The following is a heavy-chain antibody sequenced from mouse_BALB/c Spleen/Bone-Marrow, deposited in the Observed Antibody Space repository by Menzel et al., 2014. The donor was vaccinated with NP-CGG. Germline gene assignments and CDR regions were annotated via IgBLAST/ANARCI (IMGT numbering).Heavy chain of an antibody. CDR2: IIPSNGRT. D-gene: IGHD2-3*01. J-gene: IGHJ1*01. CDR1: GYTLTSYW. CDR3: GRWLLQHFDV. V-gene: IGHV1S81*02. Sequence: VQLQQSGAELVKPGASLKLSCKASGYTLTSYWMHWVRQRPGQGLEWIGEIIPSNGRTNYTETFKSKATLTVDKSSNTGHMQLSRPKSEDTAVYDCGRWLLQHFDVWGPGTTVTVSA.